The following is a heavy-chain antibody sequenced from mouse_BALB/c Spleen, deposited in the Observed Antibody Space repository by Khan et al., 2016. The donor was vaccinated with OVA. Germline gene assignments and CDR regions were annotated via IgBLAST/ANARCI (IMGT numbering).Heavy chain of an antibody. D-gene: IGHD3-1*01. CDR2: IRYDGNS. J-gene: IGHJ3*01. Sequence: EVQLQESGPGLVKPSQSLSLTCSVTGYSITSGYFWNWIRQFPGNKLEWMGYIRYDGNSNYYPSLKTRISISRDTSKNQFFLKLNSVTPEDTATYYCARGGSSGPAWFTNWGQGTLVTVSA. V-gene: IGHV3-6*02. CDR1: GYSITSGYF. CDR3: ARGGSSGPAWFTN.